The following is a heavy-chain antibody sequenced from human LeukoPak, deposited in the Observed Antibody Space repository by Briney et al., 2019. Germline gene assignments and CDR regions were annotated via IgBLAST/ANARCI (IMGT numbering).Heavy chain of an antibody. CDR1: GASISGSRT. CDR3: ARVLTAAGLDF. Sequence: PSETLSLTCSVSGASISGSRTWGWVRQAPGKGLEWIGNIHSDGRPAPNPSLRSRVTLSLDTSTNQFSLKMNSVTAADTALYYCARVLTAAGLDFWGQGTLVTVSS. D-gene: IGHD6-25*01. J-gene: IGHJ4*02. CDR2: IHSDGRP. V-gene: IGHV4-39*07.